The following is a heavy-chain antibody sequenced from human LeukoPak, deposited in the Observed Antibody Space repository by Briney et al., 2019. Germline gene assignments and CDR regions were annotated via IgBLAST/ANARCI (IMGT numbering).Heavy chain of an antibody. D-gene: IGHD3-22*01. Sequence: GGSLRLSCAASGFTVSSNYMSWVRQAPGKGLEWVSVIYSGGSTYYADSVKGRFTISRDNSKNTLYLQMNSLRAEDTAVYYCARDGYYYDSSSYPGAFDIWGQGTMVTVSS. CDR1: GFTVSSNY. CDR2: IYSGGST. J-gene: IGHJ3*02. V-gene: IGHV3-53*01. CDR3: ARDGYYYDSSSYPGAFDI.